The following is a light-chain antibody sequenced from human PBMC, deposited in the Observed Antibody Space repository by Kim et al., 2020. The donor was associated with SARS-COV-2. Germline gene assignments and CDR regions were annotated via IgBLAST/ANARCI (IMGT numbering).Light chain of an antibody. CDR3: QQSNSRPLT. CDR1: QNIGNY. CDR2: AAS. J-gene: IGKJ4*01. Sequence: DIQMTQSPSSLSASVGDRVTITCRASQNIGNYLNWYQQRPGKAPNLLIFAASTLQRGVPSRFSGSRSGTDFTLAISSLQPEDFATYYCQQSNSRPLTFGGGTKLEI. V-gene: IGKV1-39*01.